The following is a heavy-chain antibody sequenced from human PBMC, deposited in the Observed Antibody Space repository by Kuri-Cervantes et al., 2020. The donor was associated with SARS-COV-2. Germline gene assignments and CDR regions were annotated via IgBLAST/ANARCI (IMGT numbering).Heavy chain of an antibody. CDR2: IYHSGST. CDR3: ARDPPRGVRWSGYPNYFDY. Sequence: SETLSLTCAVSGYSISSGYYWGWIRQPPGKGLEWIGSIYHSGSTYYNPSLKSRVTISVGTSKNQFSLKLSSVTAADTAVYYCARDPPRGVRWSGYPNYFDYWGQGTLVTVSS. CDR1: GYSISSGYY. D-gene: IGHD3-3*01. J-gene: IGHJ4*02. V-gene: IGHV4-38-2*02.